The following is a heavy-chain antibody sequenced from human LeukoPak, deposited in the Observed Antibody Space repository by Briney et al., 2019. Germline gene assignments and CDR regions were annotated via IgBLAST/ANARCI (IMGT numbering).Heavy chain of an antibody. CDR1: GYTFISYG. V-gene: IGHV1-18*01. CDR3: ARDASSIQYRVAFDL. D-gene: IGHD2-21*01. J-gene: IGHJ3*01. Sequence: ASVKVSCKASGYTFISYGIPWVRQAPGQGLEWLGWVSAYNGATDYPQKFRGRVTMTTDTSTSTAYMELRSLRSDDTAFYYCARDASSIQYRVAFDLWGQGTLVTVSS. CDR2: VSAYNGAT.